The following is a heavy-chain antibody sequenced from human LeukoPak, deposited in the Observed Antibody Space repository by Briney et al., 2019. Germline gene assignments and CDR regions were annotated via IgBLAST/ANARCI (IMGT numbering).Heavy chain of an antibody. Sequence: PSETLSLTCAVYGGSFSGYYWSWIRQPPGKGLEWIGEINHSGSTNYNPSLKSRVTISVDTSKNQFSLKLSSVTAADTAVYYCARRPNYYGSEGDYCGQGTLVTVSS. J-gene: IGHJ4*02. CDR1: GGSFSGYY. D-gene: IGHD3-10*01. V-gene: IGHV4-34*01. CDR3: ARRPNYYGSEGDY. CDR2: INHSGST.